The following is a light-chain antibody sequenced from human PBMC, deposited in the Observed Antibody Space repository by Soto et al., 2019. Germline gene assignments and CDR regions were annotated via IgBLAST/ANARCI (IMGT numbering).Light chain of an antibody. CDR3: LQHNTYPLT. CDR1: QGIGDD. Sequence: DIQMTQSPSSLSASVGDRVIITCRASQGIGDDLGWYQQKPGKDPKRLIYAASSLQSGVPSRFSGSGSGTDFTLTISSLQPDDFASYYCLQHNTYPLTFGPGTKVEVK. CDR2: AAS. V-gene: IGKV1-17*01. J-gene: IGKJ1*01.